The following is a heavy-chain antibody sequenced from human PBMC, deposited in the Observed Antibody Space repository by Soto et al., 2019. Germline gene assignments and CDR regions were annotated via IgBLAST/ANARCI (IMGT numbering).Heavy chain of an antibody. CDR1: GNTFTGYY. CDR2: INPNSGGT. CDR3: AREGVSGARYYFDY. Sequence: QLRLVQPGAEVKKPGASVKVSCKASGNTFTGYYMHWVQQAPGQGLEWMGWINPNSGGTNYAQKFQGWVTMTRDTSISTAYMELSRLRSDDTAVYYCAREGVSGARYYFDYWGQGTLVTVSS. V-gene: IGHV1-2*04. J-gene: IGHJ4*02. D-gene: IGHD6-19*01.